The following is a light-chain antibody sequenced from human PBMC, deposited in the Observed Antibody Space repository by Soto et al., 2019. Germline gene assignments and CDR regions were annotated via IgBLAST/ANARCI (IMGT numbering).Light chain of an antibody. CDR1: QSVSRR. V-gene: IGKV3-20*01. J-gene: IGKJ5*01. CDR2: GAS. Sequence: EIVLTPSPGTLSLSPGGRATLSCRASQSVSRRLAWYQQRPGQSPRLLISGASMRASGVPVRFIGSGSGTDFTLTITRLEPEDFAVYYCQQYGGSPITFGLGTRLAIK. CDR3: QQYGGSPIT.